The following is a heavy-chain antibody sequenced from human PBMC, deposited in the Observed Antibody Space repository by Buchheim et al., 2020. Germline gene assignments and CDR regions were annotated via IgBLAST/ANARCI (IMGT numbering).Heavy chain of an antibody. CDR1: GFTFSSYG. D-gene: IGHD7-27*01. J-gene: IGHJ4*02. V-gene: IGHV3-30*18. CDR3: AQNILGLGQ. CDR2: ISYDGSNK. Sequence: QVQLVESGGGVVQPGRSLRLSCAASGFTFSSYGMHWVRQAPGKGLEWVAVISYDGSNKYYADSVKGRFTISRANSKTTLYLQMNSLRAEDTAVYYCAQNILGLGQWGQGTL.